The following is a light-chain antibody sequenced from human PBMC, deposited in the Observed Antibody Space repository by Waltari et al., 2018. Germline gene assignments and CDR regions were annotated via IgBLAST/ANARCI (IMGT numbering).Light chain of an antibody. J-gene: IGKJ5*01. Sequence: DIQMTQSPSSLSASVGDRVTITCRASQSISSYLNLYQQKPGKAPKRLIYAASSLQSGVTSRLSGSGSATEYTLTISSLQPEDFATDYCQQSYSTPPVTFGQGTRLEIK. CDR3: QQSYSTPPVT. CDR2: AAS. CDR1: QSISSY. V-gene: IGKV1-39*01.